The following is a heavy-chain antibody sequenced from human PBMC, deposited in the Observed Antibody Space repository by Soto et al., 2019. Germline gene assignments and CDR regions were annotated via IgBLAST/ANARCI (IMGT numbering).Heavy chain of an antibody. Sequence: SVKVSCNASGGTFNSDGLTWVRQAPGPGPEWMGRSVPIFGTANYAQTFQGRVTITADKSTSTAYMELSNLRSEDTAVYYCASRVNGYSGFATDCWGQGTLVTVSS. J-gene: IGHJ4*02. D-gene: IGHD5-12*01. CDR2: SVPIFGTA. V-gene: IGHV1-69*06. CDR1: GGTFNSDG. CDR3: ASRVNGYSGFATDC.